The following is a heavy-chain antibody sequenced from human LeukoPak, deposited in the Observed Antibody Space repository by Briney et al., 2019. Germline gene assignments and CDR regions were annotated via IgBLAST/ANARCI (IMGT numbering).Heavy chain of an antibody. D-gene: IGHD3-22*01. V-gene: IGHV4-39*01. J-gene: IGHJ3*02. CDR2: IYYSGST. CDR3: ARRVDYYDSSGYVGAFDI. Sequence: SETLSLTCTVSGGSISSSSYYWGWIRQPPGKGLEWIGSIYYSGSTYYNPSLKSRVTISVDTSKNQFSLKLSSVTAADTAVYYCARRVDYYDSSGYVGAFDIWGQGTMVTVSS. CDR1: GGSISSSSYY.